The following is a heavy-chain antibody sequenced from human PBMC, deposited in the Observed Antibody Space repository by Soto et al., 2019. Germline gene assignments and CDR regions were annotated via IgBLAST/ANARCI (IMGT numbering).Heavy chain of an antibody. CDR1: GFTFSSYA. J-gene: IGHJ4*02. CDR3: SKATSATCTCPISYSFDY. D-gene: IGHD2-21*01. CDR2: FSGGRDHT. Sequence: GGSLRLSCVASGFTFSSYAMSWVRQAPGQRLEWVATFSGGRDHTWHADSVKGRFTVSRDSSKNTLSLQMNSLRPEDTALYYCSKATSATCTCPISYSFDYWGQGTPVTVSS. V-gene: IGHV3-23*01.